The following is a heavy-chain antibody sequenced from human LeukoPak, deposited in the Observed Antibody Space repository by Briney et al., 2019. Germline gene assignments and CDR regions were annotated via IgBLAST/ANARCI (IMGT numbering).Heavy chain of an antibody. CDR3: ARDTMTTVTSYDY. J-gene: IGHJ4*02. CDR1: GYTFTSYY. CDR2: INPSGGTT. V-gene: IGHV1-46*01. Sequence: ASMKVSCKASGYTFTSYYMHWVRQAPGQGLEWMGIINPSGGTTSYAQKFQGRVTMTRDTSTSTVYMELSSLRSEDTAVYYCARDTMTTVTSYDYWGQGTLVAVSS. D-gene: IGHD4-17*01.